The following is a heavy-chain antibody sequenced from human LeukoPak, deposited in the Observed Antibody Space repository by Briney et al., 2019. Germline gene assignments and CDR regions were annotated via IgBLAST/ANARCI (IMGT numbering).Heavy chain of an antibody. D-gene: IGHD4-23*01. V-gene: IGHV6-1*01. CDR1: GDSVSSGSSS. Sequence: SQTLSLTCAISGDSVSSGSSSWHWIRQSPSRGLEWLGRTYYTSKWTGDSALSVRSRVAITPDTSKNQFTLQLNSVTGDDTAVYYCVRRAKGNSYFDPWGQGTLVVVSS. CDR3: VRRAKGNSYFDP. J-gene: IGHJ5*02. CDR2: TYYTSKWTG.